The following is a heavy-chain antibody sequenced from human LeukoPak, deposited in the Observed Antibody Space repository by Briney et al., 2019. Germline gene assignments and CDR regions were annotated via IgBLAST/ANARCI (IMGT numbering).Heavy chain of an antibody. V-gene: IGHV4-34*01. CDR2: INHSGST. J-gene: IGHJ4*02. CDR3: ARGVSGRRIVVVVAATTSYYFDY. Sequence: PSETLSLTCAVYGGSFSGYYWSWIRQPPGKGLEWIGEINHSGSTNYNPSLKSRVTISVDTSKNQFSLKLSSVTAADTAVYYCARGVSGRRIVVVVAATTSYYFDYWGQGTLVTVSS. D-gene: IGHD2-15*01. CDR1: GGSFSGYY.